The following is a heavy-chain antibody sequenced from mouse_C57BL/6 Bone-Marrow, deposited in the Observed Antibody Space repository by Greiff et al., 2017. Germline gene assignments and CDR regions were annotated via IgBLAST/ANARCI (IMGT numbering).Heavy chain of an antibody. CDR3: ARERGYGSSLYYVDY. Sequence: QVQLQQSGAELARPGASVKLSCKASGYTFTSYGISWVKQRTGQGLEWIGEIYPRSGNTYYNEKFKGKATLTADKSSSTAYLELRSLTSEDSAVYFCARERGYGSSLYYVDYWGQGTTLTVSS. J-gene: IGHJ2*01. V-gene: IGHV1-81*01. CDR2: IYPRSGNT. D-gene: IGHD1-1*01. CDR1: GYTFTSYG.